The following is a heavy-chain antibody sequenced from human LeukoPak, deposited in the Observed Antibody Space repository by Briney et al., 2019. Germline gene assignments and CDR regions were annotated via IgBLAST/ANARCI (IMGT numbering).Heavy chain of an antibody. CDR2: IREDGSER. CDR3: TRDRNARAAKEDRYDY. J-gene: IGHJ4*02. V-gene: IGHV3-7*01. D-gene: IGHD2-15*01. CDR1: GFTFSGYW. Sequence: QPGGSLRPSCVVSGFTFSGYWMTWVRQAPGKGLEWVANIREDGSERNYVDSVKGRFIISRDNSRNSLYLQMNSLRPEDTAVYYCTRDRNARAAKEDRYDYWGQGTLVTVSS.